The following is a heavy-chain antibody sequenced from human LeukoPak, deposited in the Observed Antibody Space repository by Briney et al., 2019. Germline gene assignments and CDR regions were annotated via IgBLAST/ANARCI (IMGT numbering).Heavy chain of an antibody. V-gene: IGHV1-58*02. CDR2: IVVGSGNA. CDR1: GFTFTSSA. CDR3: AAVGATGAFDI. D-gene: IGHD1-26*01. Sequence: GASVNVSCKASGFTFTSSAMQWVRQARGQRLEWIGWIVVGSGNANYAQKFQERVTITRDMSTSTAYMELSSLRSEDTAVYYCAAVGATGAFDIWGQGTMVTVSS. J-gene: IGHJ3*02.